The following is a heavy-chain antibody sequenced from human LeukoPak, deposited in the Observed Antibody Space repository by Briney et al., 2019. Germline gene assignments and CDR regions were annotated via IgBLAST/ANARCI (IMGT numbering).Heavy chain of an antibody. V-gene: IGHV4-34*01. Sequence: PSETLSLTCAVYGGSFSGYYWSWIRQPPGKGLEWIGSIYYSGSTYYNPSLKSRVTISVDTSKNQFSLKLSSVTAADTAVYYCARHPRFLEWHMGYWGQGTLVTVSS. CDR1: GGSFSGYY. CDR3: ARHPRFLEWHMGY. CDR2: IYYSGST. D-gene: IGHD3-3*01. J-gene: IGHJ4*02.